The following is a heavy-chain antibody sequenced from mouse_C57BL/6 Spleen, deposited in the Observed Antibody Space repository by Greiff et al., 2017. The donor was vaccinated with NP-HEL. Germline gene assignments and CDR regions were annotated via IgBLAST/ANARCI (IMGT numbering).Heavy chain of an antibody. J-gene: IGHJ1*03. CDR2: IYWDDDK. CDR1: GFSLSTSGMG. D-gene: IGHD1-1*01. CDR3: ARRSFITTVVATEYFDV. V-gene: IGHV8-12*01. Sequence: QVQLKESGPGILQSSQTLSLTCSFSGFSLSTSGMGVSWIRQPSGKGLEWLAHIYWDDDKRYNPSLKSRLTITKDTSRNQVFLKITSVDTADTATYYCARRSFITTVVATEYFDVWGTGTTVTVSS.